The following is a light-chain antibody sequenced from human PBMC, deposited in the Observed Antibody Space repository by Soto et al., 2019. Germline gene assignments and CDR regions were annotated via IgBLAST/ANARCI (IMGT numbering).Light chain of an antibody. Sequence: QSVLTQPPSASETPGQRVTITCPGGSSNIGTNGVNWYQQLPGTAPKLLIYSDNQRPSGVPDRFSASKRGTSASLAISGLQSDDEADYYCAAWEDSLNGYVCGTGTKVTVL. V-gene: IGLV1-44*01. CDR3: AAWEDSLNGYV. CDR2: SDN. J-gene: IGLJ1*01. CDR1: SSNIGTNG.